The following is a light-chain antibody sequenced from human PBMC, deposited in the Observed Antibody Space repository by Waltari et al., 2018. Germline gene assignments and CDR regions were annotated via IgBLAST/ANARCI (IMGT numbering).Light chain of an antibody. J-gene: IGKJ4*01. CDR3: QQYNRWPPLT. V-gene: IGKV3-15*01. CDR2: DAS. CDR1: QSISSN. Sequence: DILMTQSPAALSVSPGEGATFSCRASQSISSNLAWYQQKPGQAPRLLIFDASTRATGVPARFRGSGSGTEFTLTISSLQSEDSAIYYCQQYNRWPPLTFGGGTKVEIK.